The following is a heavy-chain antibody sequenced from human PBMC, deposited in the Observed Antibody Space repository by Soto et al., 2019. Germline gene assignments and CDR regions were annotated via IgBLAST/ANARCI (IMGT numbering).Heavy chain of an antibody. CDR1: GFTVSSNY. Sequence: EVQLVESGGGLVQPGGSLRLSCAASGFTVSSNYMSWVRQAPGKGLEWVSVIYSGGSTYYADSVKGRFTISRDNSKNTLYLQMNSLRDEDTAVYYCARDGTGDLGAFDIWGQGTMVTVSS. CDR2: IYSGGST. D-gene: IGHD7-27*01. V-gene: IGHV3-66*01. CDR3: ARDGTGDLGAFDI. J-gene: IGHJ3*02.